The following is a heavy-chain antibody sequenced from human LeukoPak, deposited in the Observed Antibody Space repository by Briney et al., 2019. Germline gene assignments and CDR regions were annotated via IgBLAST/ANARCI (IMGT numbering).Heavy chain of an antibody. Sequence: ASVKVSCKASGYTFTSYGISWVRQAPGQGLEWMGWISAYNGNTNYAQKLQGRVTMTTDTSTSTAYMELRSLRSGDTAVYYCARASFPYSSSGDDYWGQGTLVTVSS. CDR3: ARASFPYSSSGDDY. J-gene: IGHJ4*02. CDR2: ISAYNGNT. V-gene: IGHV1-18*01. CDR1: GYTFTSYG. D-gene: IGHD6-6*01.